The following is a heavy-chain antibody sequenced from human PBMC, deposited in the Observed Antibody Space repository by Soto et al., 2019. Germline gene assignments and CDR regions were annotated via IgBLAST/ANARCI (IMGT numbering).Heavy chain of an antibody. CDR2: IGWNSDSL. Sequence: EVQLVDSGGGLVQPGRSLRLSCAASGFSFEEYAMHWVRQSPGKGLEWVAGIGWNSDSLAYADSVKGRFTISRDNAKNSLYLEMKSLRPEDTAIYYCAKVLPLFSNMEDTVAVDYWGQGTLVIVSS. V-gene: IGHV3-9*01. D-gene: IGHD5-18*01. CDR1: GFSFEEYA. J-gene: IGHJ4*02. CDR3: AKVLPLFSNMEDTVAVDY.